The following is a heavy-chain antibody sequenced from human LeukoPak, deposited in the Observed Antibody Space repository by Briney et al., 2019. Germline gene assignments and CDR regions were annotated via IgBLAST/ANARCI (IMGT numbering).Heavy chain of an antibody. CDR1: GFTFSNYW. Sequence: GGSLRLSCVASGFTFSNYWMQWVRQAPGKGLEWVSAISGSGGSTYYADSVKGRFTISRDNSKNTLYLQMNSLRAEDTAVYYCAKDLTMIVVVNYFDYWGQGTLVTVSS. CDR2: ISGSGGST. D-gene: IGHD3-22*01. V-gene: IGHV3-23*01. CDR3: AKDLTMIVVVNYFDY. J-gene: IGHJ4*02.